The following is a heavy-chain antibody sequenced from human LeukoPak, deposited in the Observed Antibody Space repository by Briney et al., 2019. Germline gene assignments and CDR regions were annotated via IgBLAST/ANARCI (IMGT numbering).Heavy chain of an antibody. CDR2: ISGRGGST. Sequence: GGSLRLSCGSSVFTFSIYAMSCVPQAARKGLEWVSAISGRGGSTYYADSVRGRFTISRDNSKNSLYLQMNSLRAEDTAVYYCATGYCSSTSCPTWFDPWGQGTLVTVSS. CDR3: ATGYCSSTSCPTWFDP. CDR1: VFTFSIYA. V-gene: IGHV3-23*01. J-gene: IGHJ5*02. D-gene: IGHD2-2*01.